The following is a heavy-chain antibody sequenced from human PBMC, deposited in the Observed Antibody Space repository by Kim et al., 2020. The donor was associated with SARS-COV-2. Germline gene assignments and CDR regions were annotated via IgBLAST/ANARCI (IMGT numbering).Heavy chain of an antibody. CDR2: IIPIFGTA. J-gene: IGHJ6*02. D-gene: IGHD2-2*01. CDR1: GGTFSSYA. CDR3: ARGEIVVVPAAGQRYYYYGMDV. V-gene: IGHV1-69*13. Sequence: SVKVSCKASGGTFSSYAISWVRQAPGQGLEWMGGIIPIFGTANYAQKFQGRVTITADESTSTAYMELSSLRSEDTAVYYCARGEIVVVPAAGQRYYYYGMDVWGQGTTVTVSS.